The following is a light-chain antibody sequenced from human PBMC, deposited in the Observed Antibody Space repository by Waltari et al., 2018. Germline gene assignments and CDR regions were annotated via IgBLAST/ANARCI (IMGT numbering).Light chain of an antibody. CDR1: EPVGRW. CDR3: QQYNEGT. Sequence: IQMTQSPSTPSASVGDPVTITCRASEPVGRWLAWYQQKPGKAPKLLIYEVSILEVGVPSMFRGGGFGLDFSLTINNLQPDDFATYYCQQYNEGTFGPGTKVDI. J-gene: IGKJ1*01. V-gene: IGKV1-5*01. CDR2: EVS.